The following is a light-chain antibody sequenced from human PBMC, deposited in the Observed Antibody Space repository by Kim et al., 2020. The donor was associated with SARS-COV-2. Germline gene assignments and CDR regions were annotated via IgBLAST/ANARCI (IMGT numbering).Light chain of an antibody. Sequence: VAPGQTASITCSGDKLGDKYACWYQQKPGQPPLLAIYQDSKRPSGIPERFSGSNSGNTATLTISGTQAMDEADYYCQAWDSSTVVFGGGTQLTVL. CDR2: QDS. CDR1: KLGDKY. V-gene: IGLV3-1*01. CDR3: QAWDSSTVV. J-gene: IGLJ2*01.